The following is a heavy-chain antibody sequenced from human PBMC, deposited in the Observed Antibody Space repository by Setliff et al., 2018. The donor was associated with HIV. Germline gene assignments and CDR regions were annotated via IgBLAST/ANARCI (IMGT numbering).Heavy chain of an antibody. CDR2: IRSKSYGGTT. D-gene: IGHD3-3*01. V-gene: IGHV3-49*04. J-gene: IGHJ6*03. CDR3: AREDVMFLKWPVHYYMDV. CDR1: GFTFRDYA. Sequence: LRLSCTTSGFTFRDYAMSWVRQAPGKGLEWIGFIRSKSYGGTTEVAASVKGRFSISRDDSKNIAYLQMNSLIIEDTAVYYCAREDVMFLKWPVHYYMDVWSQGTSVTVSS.